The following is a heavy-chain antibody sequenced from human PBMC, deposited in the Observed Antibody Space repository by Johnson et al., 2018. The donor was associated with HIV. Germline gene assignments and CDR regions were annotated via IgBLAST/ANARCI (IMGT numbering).Heavy chain of an antibody. CDR1: GFTFSTYE. CDR2: ISSSGTTI. J-gene: IGHJ3*01. V-gene: IGHV3-48*03. Sequence: AQLVESGGGLVQPGGSLRLSCVSSGFTFSTYEMNWVRQVPGKGLEWLSYISSSGTTIYYADSVKGRLTISRDNAKNSLYLQMNSLRGEDTAAYYCARGAYCGGDCYSGLGALDVWGQGTMVTVSP. CDR3: ARGAYCGGDCYSGLGALDV. D-gene: IGHD2-21*02.